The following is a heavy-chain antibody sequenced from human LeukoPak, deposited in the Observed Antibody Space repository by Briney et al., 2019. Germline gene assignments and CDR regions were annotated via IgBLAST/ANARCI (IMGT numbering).Heavy chain of an antibody. J-gene: IGHJ5*02. V-gene: IGHV1-18*04. D-gene: IGHD3-3*01. CDR3: ARGDYDFWSGYPNWFDP. CDR2: ISAYNGNT. Sequence: ASVKVSCKASGYTFTGYYMHWVRQAPGQGLEWMGWISAYNGNTNYAQKLQGRVTMTTDTSTSTAYMELRSLRSDDTAVYYCARGDYDFWSGYPNWFDPWGQGTLVTVSS. CDR1: GYTFTGYY.